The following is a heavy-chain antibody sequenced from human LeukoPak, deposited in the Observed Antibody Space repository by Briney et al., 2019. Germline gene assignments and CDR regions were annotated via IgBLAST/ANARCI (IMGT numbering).Heavy chain of an antibody. J-gene: IGHJ3*02. Sequence: SAGSLRLSCAASGFTVSSNYMSWVRQAPGKGLEWVSVIYSGGSTYYADSVKGRFTISRDNSKNTLYLQMNSLRAEDTAVYYCARKQWELGAFDIWGQGTMVTVSS. V-gene: IGHV3-53*01. CDR3: ARKQWELGAFDI. CDR1: GFTVSSNY. D-gene: IGHD1-26*01. CDR2: IYSGGST.